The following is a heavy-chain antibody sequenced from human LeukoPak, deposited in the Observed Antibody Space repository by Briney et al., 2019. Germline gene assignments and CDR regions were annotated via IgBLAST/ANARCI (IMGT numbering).Heavy chain of an antibody. CDR1: GFTFSNAY. Sequence: PGGSLRLSCAASGFTFSNAYMNWVRQAPGKGLEWVSYISSSSSTIYYADSVKGRFTISRDNAKNSLYLQMNSLRDEDTAVYYCARSYYYDSSGYWYYYGMDVWGQGTTVTVSS. D-gene: IGHD3-22*01. J-gene: IGHJ6*02. V-gene: IGHV3-48*02. CDR2: ISSSSSTI. CDR3: ARSYYYDSSGYWYYYGMDV.